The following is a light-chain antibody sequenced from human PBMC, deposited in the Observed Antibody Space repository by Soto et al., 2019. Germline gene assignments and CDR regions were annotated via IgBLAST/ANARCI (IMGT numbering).Light chain of an antibody. V-gene: IGKV1D-16*01. CDR2: AAS. CDR1: QDIGDW. Sequence: DIHMTQSPASLSASVGDSVTIACRASQDIGDWLVWYQQKPGKTPNVLIYAASSLQSGVPSRFSGSASGTEVTLTISSLQPDEFATYYCQQYNSYSGTFGQGTRWIS. CDR3: QQYNSYSGT. J-gene: IGKJ1*01.